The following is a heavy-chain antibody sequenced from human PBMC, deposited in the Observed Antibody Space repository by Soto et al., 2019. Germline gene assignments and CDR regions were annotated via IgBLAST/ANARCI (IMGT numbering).Heavy chain of an antibody. J-gene: IGHJ4*02. CDR1: GGSMNNYY. CDR2: IYYSGST. D-gene: IGHD2-21*02. CDR3: ARISLLLWPRFHS. Sequence: PSETLSLTCSVSGGSMNNYYWSWIRQPPGKGLEYIGYIYYSGSTNYNSSLKSRVTISLDTSKNQFSLKLSSLTAAHTAVYFCARISLLLWPRFHSRGQRTLVTVSP. V-gene: IGHV4-59*01.